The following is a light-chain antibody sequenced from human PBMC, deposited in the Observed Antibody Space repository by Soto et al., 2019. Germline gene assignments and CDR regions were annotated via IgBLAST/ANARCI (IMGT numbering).Light chain of an antibody. V-gene: IGLV1-40*01. CDR3: QSYDSSLSTVV. CDR2: DNN. CDR1: SSNIGAGYD. Sequence: QSVLTQQPSVSGAPGQRVTISCTGSSSNIGAGYDVHWYQQLPGTAPKLLIYDNNNRPSGVPDRFSGSKSGTSASLAITGLQAEDEADFYCQSYDSSLSTVVFGGGTKVTVL. J-gene: IGLJ2*01.